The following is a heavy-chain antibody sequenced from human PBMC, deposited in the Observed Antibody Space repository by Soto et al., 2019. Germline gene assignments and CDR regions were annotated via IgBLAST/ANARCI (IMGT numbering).Heavy chain of an antibody. CDR3: AREWLYDTSREY. CDR2: IIPILGIA. CDR1: GGTFSSYT. V-gene: IGHV1-69*08. D-gene: IGHD3-9*01. Sequence: QVQLVQSGAEVKKPGSSVKVSCKASGGTFSSYTISWVRQAPGHGLEWMGRIIPILGIANYAQKFQGRVTITADKSTSTAYMELSSLRSEDTAVYYCAREWLYDTSREYWGQGPLVTVSS. J-gene: IGHJ4*02.